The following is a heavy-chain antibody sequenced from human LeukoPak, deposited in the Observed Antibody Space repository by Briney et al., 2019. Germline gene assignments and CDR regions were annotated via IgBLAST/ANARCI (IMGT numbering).Heavy chain of an antibody. Sequence: PSETLSLTCTVSGYSISSGYYWGWIRQPPGKGLEWIGSIYHSGGTYFNPSLKSRITISIDTSKNQFSLKLSSVTAADTAVYYCARVGSTTYYYDSSGYYYWGQGTLVTVSS. D-gene: IGHD3-22*01. J-gene: IGHJ4*02. CDR3: ARVGSTTYYYDSSGYYY. CDR1: GYSISSGYY. V-gene: IGHV4-38-2*02. CDR2: IYHSGGT.